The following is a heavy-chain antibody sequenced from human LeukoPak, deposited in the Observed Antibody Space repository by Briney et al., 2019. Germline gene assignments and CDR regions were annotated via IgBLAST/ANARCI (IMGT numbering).Heavy chain of an antibody. J-gene: IGHJ4*02. CDR2: IYYSGST. CDR1: GDSITSSSYY. CDR3: ARSSETYFDY. Sequence: SETLSLTCTVSGDSITSSSYYWGWIRQPPGKGLEWIGSIYYSGSTYYSPSLKSRVTISVDTSKHQFSLKLSSATAADTAVYYCARSSETYFDYWGQGTLVTVSS. V-gene: IGHV4-39*07.